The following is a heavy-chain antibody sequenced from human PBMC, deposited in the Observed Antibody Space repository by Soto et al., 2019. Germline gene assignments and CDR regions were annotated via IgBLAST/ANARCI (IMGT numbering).Heavy chain of an antibody. CDR3: ARDSPYYYDSSGYDPPPPWY. D-gene: IGHD3-22*01. J-gene: IGHJ4*02. CDR1: GYTFTGYY. V-gene: IGHV1-2*02. CDR2: INPNSGGT. Sequence: QVQLVQSGAEVKKPGASVKVSCKASGYTFTGYYMHWVRQAPGQGLEWMGWINPNSGGTNYAQKFQGRVTMTRDTSISTAYMELSRLRSDDTAVYYCARDSPYYYDSSGYDPPPPWYWGQGTLVTVSS.